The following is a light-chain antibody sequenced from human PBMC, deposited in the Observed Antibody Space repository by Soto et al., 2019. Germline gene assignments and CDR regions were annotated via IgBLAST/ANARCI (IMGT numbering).Light chain of an antibody. CDR3: QQYNNWPRT. Sequence: DIQMTHSPSSLSASVGDRVTITCQASQNINNYLNWYQQKPGRAPKFLIDGVSSLKSGVPSRFSGSGSGTEFTLTISSLQSEDFAVYYCQQYNNWPRTFGQGTKVDIK. CDR2: GVS. CDR1: QNINNY. V-gene: IGKV1-16*01. J-gene: IGKJ1*01.